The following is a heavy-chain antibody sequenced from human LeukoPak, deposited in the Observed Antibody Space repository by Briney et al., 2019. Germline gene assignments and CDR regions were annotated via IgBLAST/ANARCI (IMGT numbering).Heavy chain of an antibody. V-gene: IGHV4-34*01. Sequence: SETLSLTCAVYGGSFSGYYWSWIRQPPGKGLEWIGEINHSGSTNYNPSLKSRVTISVDTSKNQFSLKLSSVTAADTAVYYCARRYCSSTSCYYDYWGQGTLVTVPS. CDR2: INHSGST. J-gene: IGHJ4*02. D-gene: IGHD2-2*01. CDR1: GGSFSGYY. CDR3: ARRYCSSTSCYYDY.